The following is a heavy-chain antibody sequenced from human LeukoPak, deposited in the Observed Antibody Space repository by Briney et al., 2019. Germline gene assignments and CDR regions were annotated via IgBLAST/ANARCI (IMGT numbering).Heavy chain of an antibody. CDR1: GYTFTSYD. V-gene: IGHV1-8*01. D-gene: IGHD6-13*01. CDR3: ARDGHATTPGIAAAGLGY. Sequence: GASVKVSCKASGYTFTSYDISWVRQATGQGLEWMGWMNPNSGNTGYAQKFQGRVTMTRNTSISTAYMELSSLRSEDTAVYYCARDGHATTPGIAAAGLGYWGQGTLVTVSS. J-gene: IGHJ4*02. CDR2: MNPNSGNT.